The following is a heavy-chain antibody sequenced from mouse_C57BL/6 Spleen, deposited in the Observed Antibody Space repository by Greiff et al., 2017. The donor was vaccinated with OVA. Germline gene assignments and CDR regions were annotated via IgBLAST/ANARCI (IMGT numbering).Heavy chain of an antibody. V-gene: IGHV1-69*01. Sequence: VQLQQPGAELVMPGASVKLSCKASGYTFTSYWMHWVKQRPGQGLEWIGEIDPSDSYTNYNQKFKGKSTVTVDKSSSTAYMQLSSLTSEDSAVYYCARAGSIYDGYLAWFAYWGQGTLVTVSA. CDR2: IDPSDSYT. CDR3: ARAGSIYDGYLAWFAY. J-gene: IGHJ3*01. D-gene: IGHD2-3*01. CDR1: GYTFTSYW.